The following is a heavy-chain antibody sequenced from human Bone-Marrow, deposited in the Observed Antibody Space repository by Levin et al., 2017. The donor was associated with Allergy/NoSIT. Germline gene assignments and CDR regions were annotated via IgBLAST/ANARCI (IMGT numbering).Heavy chain of an antibody. CDR3: AKDMASRWSLDY. Sequence: SCAASGFTFSSDGMHWVRQAPGKGLEWVAFISYDANTIYYGDSVRGRFTISRDNSKNTLYLQMNSLRAEDTAVYYCAKDMASRWSLDYWGQGTLVTVSS. D-gene: IGHD4-23*01. CDR1: GFTFSSDG. V-gene: IGHV3-30*18. CDR2: ISYDANTI. J-gene: IGHJ4*02.